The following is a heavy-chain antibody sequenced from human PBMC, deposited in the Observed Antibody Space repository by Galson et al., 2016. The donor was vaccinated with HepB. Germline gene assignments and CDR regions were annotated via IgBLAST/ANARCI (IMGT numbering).Heavy chain of an antibody. V-gene: IGHV4-30-4*08. CDR2: IYYSGNT. Sequence: LSLTCTVSGGSISNYYWSWIRQPPGKGLEWIGYIYYSGNTYYNPSLKSRVTISVDTSKNQFSLKLSSVTAADTAVFYCARGYSLFDYWGQGTLVTVSS. CDR3: ARGYSLFDY. CDR1: GGSISNYY. J-gene: IGHJ4*02. D-gene: IGHD5-18*01.